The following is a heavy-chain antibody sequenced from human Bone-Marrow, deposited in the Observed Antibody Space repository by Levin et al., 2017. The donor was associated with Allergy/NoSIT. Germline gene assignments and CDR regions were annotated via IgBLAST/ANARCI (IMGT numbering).Heavy chain of an antibody. D-gene: IGHD1-26*01. CDR3: SRDRGEWGQFYLDS. J-gene: IGHJ4*02. CDR2: VSHDGSHR. Sequence: SCAASGFTFSAFGMHWVRQAPGRGLEWVAVVSHDGSHRVYADSVKARFTISRDNSKKIHYLQMDSLGPEDTAVYYCSRDRGEWGQFYLDSWGQGILVTVSS. V-gene: IGHV3-33*01. CDR1: GFTFSAFG.